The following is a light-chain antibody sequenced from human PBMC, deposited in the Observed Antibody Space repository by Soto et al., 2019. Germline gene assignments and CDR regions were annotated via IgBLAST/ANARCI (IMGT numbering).Light chain of an antibody. CDR3: QQSDGSPLT. Sequence: EIVLTQSPGTLSLSPGERATLSCRASQSVSSNYLAWYQQKPGQAPRLLVYGASSRATGIPDRFSGRGSGTDFTLTISRLEPEDFAVYYCQQSDGSPLTFGGGTKVEIK. V-gene: IGKV3-20*01. CDR2: GAS. CDR1: QSVSSNY. J-gene: IGKJ4*01.